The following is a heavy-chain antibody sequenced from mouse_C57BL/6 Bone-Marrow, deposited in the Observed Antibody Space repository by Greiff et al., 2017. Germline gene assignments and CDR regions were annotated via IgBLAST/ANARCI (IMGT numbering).Heavy chain of an antibody. CDR1: GYTFTNYW. CDR2: IYPGGGYT. CDR3: ATYDYDGGAWFAY. D-gene: IGHD2-4*01. J-gene: IGHJ3*01. V-gene: IGHV1-63*01. Sequence: QVQLQQSGAELVRPGTSVKMSCKASGYTFTNYWIGWAKQRPGHGLEWIGDIYPGGGYTNYNEKFKGKATLTADKSSSTAYMQFSSLTSEDSAIYDCATYDYDGGAWFAYWGQGTLVTVSA.